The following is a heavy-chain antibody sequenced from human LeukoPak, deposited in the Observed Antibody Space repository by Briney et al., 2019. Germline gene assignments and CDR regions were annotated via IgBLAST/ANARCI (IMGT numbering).Heavy chain of an antibody. D-gene: IGHD3-16*01. Sequence: GGSLRLSCVASGYPFSSYVMSWVRQAPGKGLEWVSAISGSGGSTYYADSAKGRFTISRDNSRNTVYLQMNSLRVDDTAVYYCAGHRRNCDSATCEFSWFDPWGQGALVTVSS. CDR2: ISGSGGST. J-gene: IGHJ5*02. CDR3: AGHRRNCDSATCEFSWFDP. V-gene: IGHV3-23*01. CDR1: GYPFSSYV.